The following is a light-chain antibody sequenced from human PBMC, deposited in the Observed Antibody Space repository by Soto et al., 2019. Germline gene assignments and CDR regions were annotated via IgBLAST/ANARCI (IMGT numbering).Light chain of an antibody. CDR1: QSIYSS. CDR3: QQSYSAPYT. CDR2: AAS. Sequence: DIQMTQSPSSLSASVGDRVNITCRASQSIYSSLNWYHQKPGKAPKLLIYAASNLQSGVPSRFSGSGSGTDFTLSISSLQPEDFATYYCQQSYSAPYTFGQGTKLEI. V-gene: IGKV1-39*01. J-gene: IGKJ2*01.